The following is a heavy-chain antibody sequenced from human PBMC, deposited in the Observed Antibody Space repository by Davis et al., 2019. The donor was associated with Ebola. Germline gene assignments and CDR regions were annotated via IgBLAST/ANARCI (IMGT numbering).Heavy chain of an antibody. D-gene: IGHD3-9*01. CDR1: GGSFSGYY. Sequence: SQTLSLTRAVYGGSFSGYYWSWTRQPPRKGLEWIGEITHSGSTNYNPSLKSRVTISVDTSKNQFSLKLSSVTAADTAVYYCARDNYDILTGYNDYWGQGTLVTVSS. CDR2: ITHSGST. J-gene: IGHJ4*02. V-gene: IGHV4-34*01. CDR3: ARDNYDILTGYNDY.